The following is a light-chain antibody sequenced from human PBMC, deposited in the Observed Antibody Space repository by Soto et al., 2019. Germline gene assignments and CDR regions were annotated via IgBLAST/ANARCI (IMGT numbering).Light chain of an antibody. CDR2: KAS. CDR3: QPYNGHPLT. V-gene: IGKV1-5*03. Sequence: DIQMTQSPSTLSASVGDRVTISCRASQNVNSWVAWHQQKPGKAPKLLIYKASSLESGVPSRFSGSGSGTEFTLTISSLQTDDFATYYCQPYNGHPLTFGGGTKVEIK. CDR1: QNVNSW. J-gene: IGKJ4*01.